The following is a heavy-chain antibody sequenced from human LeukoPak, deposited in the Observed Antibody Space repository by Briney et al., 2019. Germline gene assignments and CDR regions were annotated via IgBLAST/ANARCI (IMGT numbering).Heavy chain of an antibody. CDR1: GGSINNYY. J-gene: IGHJ4*02. CDR3: ARVTPGYYDSSGYYYYFDY. CDR2: IYYSGST. V-gene: IGHV4-59*01. Sequence: SETLSLTCTVSGGSINNYYWSWIRQPPGKGLEWIGYIYYSGSTNYNPSLKSRVTISVDTSKNQLSLKLSSVTAADTAVYYCARVTPGYYDSSGYYYYFDYWGQGTLVTVSS. D-gene: IGHD3-22*01.